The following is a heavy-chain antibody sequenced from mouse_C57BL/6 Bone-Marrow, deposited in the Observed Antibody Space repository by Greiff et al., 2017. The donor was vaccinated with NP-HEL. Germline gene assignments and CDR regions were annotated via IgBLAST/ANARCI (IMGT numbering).Heavy chain of an antibody. CDR1: GYTFTSYW. V-gene: IGHV1-7*01. J-gene: IGHJ4*01. CDR3: ASGWLLRWFDY. CDR2: INPSSGYT. D-gene: IGHD2-3*01. Sequence: QVQLQQSGAELAKPGASVKLSCKASGYTFTSYWMHWVKQRPGKGLEWIGYINPSSGYTKYNQKIKDKATLTADKSSSTAYMQLSSLTYEDSAVYYCASGWLLRWFDYGCQGPSVSVSS.